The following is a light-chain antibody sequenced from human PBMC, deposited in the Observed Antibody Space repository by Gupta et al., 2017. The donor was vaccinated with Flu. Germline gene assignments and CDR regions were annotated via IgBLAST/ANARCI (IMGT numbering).Light chain of an antibody. CDR2: DAS. Sequence: EIVLTQSPATLSLSPGERATLSCRASQSVSSYLAWYQQTPGQAPRLLIYDASNRATGIPARFSGSGSGTDFTLTISILDPEDFAVYYCQQRSNWPLTFGSGTKVEIK. CDR1: QSVSSY. V-gene: IGKV3-11*01. J-gene: IGKJ4*01. CDR3: QQRSNWPLT.